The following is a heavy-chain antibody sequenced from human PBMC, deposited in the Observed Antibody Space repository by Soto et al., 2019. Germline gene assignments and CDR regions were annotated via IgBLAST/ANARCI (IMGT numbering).Heavy chain of an antibody. J-gene: IGHJ3*02. CDR3: ARDYNPYSSGWYSAFDI. D-gene: IGHD6-19*01. CDR2: ITPFNGNT. CDR1: GYTFTYRY. Sequence: SVKVSCKASGYTFTYRYLHWVRQAPGQALEWMGWITPFNGNTNYTQKLQGRVTMTTDTSTSTAYMELRSLRSDDTAVYYCARDYNPYSSGWYSAFDIWGQGTMVTVSS. V-gene: IGHV1-45*02.